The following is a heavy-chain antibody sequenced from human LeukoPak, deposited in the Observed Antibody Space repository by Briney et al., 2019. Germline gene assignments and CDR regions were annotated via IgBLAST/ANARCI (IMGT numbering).Heavy chain of an antibody. D-gene: IGHD1-20*01. Sequence: ASVKVSCKASGYTFTGYYMHWVRQAPGQGLGWMGWINPNSGGTNYAQKFQGWVTMTRDTSISTAYMELSRLRSDDTAVYYCARGGITGTTRGPTRLNDAFDIWGQGTMVTVSS. CDR2: INPNSGGT. V-gene: IGHV1-2*04. CDR3: ARGGITGTTRGPTRLNDAFDI. J-gene: IGHJ3*02. CDR1: GYTFTGYY.